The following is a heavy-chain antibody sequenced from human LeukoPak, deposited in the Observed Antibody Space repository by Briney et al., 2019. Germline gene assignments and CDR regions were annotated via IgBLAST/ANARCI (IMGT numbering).Heavy chain of an antibody. CDR2: ISGSGGST. CDR1: GFTFSSYA. V-gene: IGHV3-23*01. J-gene: IGHJ4*02. D-gene: IGHD3-3*01. CDR3: AKAGASTIFGVVITNY. Sequence: PGGALRLSCAASGFTFSSYAMSWVRQAPGKGLEWVSAISGSGGSTYYADSVKGRFTISRDNSKNTLYLQMNSLRAEDTAVYYCAKAGASTIFGVVITNYWGQGTLVTVSS.